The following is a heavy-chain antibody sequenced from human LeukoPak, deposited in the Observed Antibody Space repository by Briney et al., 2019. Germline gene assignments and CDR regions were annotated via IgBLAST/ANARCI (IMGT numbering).Heavy chain of an antibody. CDR3: ASGLPPGIIDY. CDR1: GFTVSSNY. J-gene: IGHJ4*02. D-gene: IGHD1-14*01. V-gene: IGHV3-53*01. Sequence: GGSLRLSCAASGFTVSSNYMTWVRQAPGKGLEWVSVIYSGGSTCYADSVKGRFTISRDDSKNTLYLQMNSLRAEDTAVYYCASGLPPGIIDYWGQGTLVTVSS. CDR2: IYSGGST.